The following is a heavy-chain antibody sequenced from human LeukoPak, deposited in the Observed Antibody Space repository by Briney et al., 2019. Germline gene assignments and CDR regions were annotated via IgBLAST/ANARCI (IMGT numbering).Heavy chain of an antibody. CDR3: AKDGSGGGWKWFDP. CDR1: EFTFSNYG. Sequence: PGGSLRLSCAASEFTFSNYGMHWVRQAPGKGLEWVASIRFDGGNKYYADSVKGRFTISSDNSKNTLYLQMNSLRAEDTAVYYCAKDGSGGGWKWFDPWGQGTLVTVSS. CDR2: IRFDGGNK. V-gene: IGHV3-30*02. J-gene: IGHJ5*02. D-gene: IGHD2-15*01.